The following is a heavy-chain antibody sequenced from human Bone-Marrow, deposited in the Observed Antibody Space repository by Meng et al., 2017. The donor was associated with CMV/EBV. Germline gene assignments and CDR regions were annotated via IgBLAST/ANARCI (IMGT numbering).Heavy chain of an antibody. V-gene: IGHV3-30*02. J-gene: IGHJ6*02. CDR3: ASGTAMVPSHYYYYGMDV. CDR2: IRYDGSNK. D-gene: IGHD5-18*01. Sequence: GESLKISCAASGFTFSSYGMHWVRQAPGKGLEWVAFIRYDGSNKYYADSVKGRFTISRDNSKNTLYLQMNSLRAEDTAVYYCASGTAMVPSHYYYYGMDVWGQGTTVTVSS. CDR1: GFTFSSYG.